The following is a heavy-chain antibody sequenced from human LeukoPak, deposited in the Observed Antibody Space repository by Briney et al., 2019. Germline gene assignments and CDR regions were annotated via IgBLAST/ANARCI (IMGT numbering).Heavy chain of an antibody. CDR1: GYTFTSYG. CDR3: ARIDIVVVPAAMRWGYYYYGMDV. D-gene: IGHD2-2*01. CDR2: ISAYNGNT. J-gene: IGHJ6*02. V-gene: IGHV1-18*01. Sequence: ASVKVSCKASGYTFTSYGISWVRHAPGQGLEWMGWISAYNGNTNYAQKLQGRVTMTTDTSTSTAYMELRSLRSDDTAVYYCARIDIVVVPAAMRWGYYYYGMDVWGQGTTVTVSS.